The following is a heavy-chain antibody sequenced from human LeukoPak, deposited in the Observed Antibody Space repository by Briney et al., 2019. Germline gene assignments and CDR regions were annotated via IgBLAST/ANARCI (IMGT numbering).Heavy chain of an antibody. D-gene: IGHD3-22*01. CDR3: ARVRDYYDSSGYVYYYYMDV. CDR1: GGSISSHY. V-gene: IGHV4-59*11. Sequence: SETLSLTCTVSGGSISSHYWSWIRQPPGKGLEWIGYIYYSGSTNYDPSLKSRVTISVDTSKNRFSLKLSSVTAADTAVYYCARVRDYYDSSGYVYYYYMDVWGKGTTVTVSS. J-gene: IGHJ6*03. CDR2: IYYSGST.